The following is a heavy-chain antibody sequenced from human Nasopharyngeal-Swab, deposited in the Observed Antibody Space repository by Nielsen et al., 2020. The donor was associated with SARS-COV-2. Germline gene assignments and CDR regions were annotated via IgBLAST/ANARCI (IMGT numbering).Heavy chain of an antibody. Sequence: SETLSLTCTVSGGSISSGDYYWSWIRQPPGKGLEWIGYIYYSGSTYYNPSLKSRVTISVDKSKNQFSLKLSSVTAADTAVYYCARGYCSGGSCSFDYWGQGTLVTVSS. V-gene: IGHV4-30-4*01. D-gene: IGHD2-15*01. CDR1: GGSISSGDYY. J-gene: IGHJ4*02. CDR2: IYYSGST. CDR3: ARGYCSGGSCSFDY.